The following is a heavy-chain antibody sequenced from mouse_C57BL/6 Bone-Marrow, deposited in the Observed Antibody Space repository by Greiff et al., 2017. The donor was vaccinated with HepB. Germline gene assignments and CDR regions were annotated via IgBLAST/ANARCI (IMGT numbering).Heavy chain of an antibody. J-gene: IGHJ4*01. CDR3: ARWPLITTVVANYYAMDY. CDR2: IFPGSGST. CDR1: GYTFTDYY. V-gene: IGHV1-75*01. D-gene: IGHD1-1*01. Sequence: QVHVKQSGPELVKPGASVKISCKASGYTFTDYYINWVKQRPGQGLEWIGWIFPGSGSTYYNEKFKGKATLTVDKSSSTAYMLLSSLTSEDSAVYFCARWPLITTVVANYYAMDYWGQGTSVTVSS.